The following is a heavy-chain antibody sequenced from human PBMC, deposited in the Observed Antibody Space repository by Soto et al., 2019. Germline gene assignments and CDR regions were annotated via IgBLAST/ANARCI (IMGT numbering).Heavy chain of an antibody. J-gene: IGHJ5*02. Sequence: QVQLVQSGAEVKKPGPSVQVSCKASGYTFTRYSINWVRQAPGQGLEWVGWISNYNGDTKYAQKFQGRVTLTTDTSPTTTYMDLRSLTSDDTAVYFCARGDSTGSPTGWFDPWGQGTMVTVSA. CDR1: GYTFTRYS. CDR2: ISNYNGDT. D-gene: IGHD6-19*01. V-gene: IGHV1-18*04. CDR3: ARGDSTGSPTGWFDP.